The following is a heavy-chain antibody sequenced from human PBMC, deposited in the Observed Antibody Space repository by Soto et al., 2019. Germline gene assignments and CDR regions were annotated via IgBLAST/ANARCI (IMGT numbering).Heavy chain of an antibody. CDR3: ARDASGIAARPGYFDY. V-gene: IGHV1-69*01. Sequence: QVQLVQSGAEVKKPGSSVKVSCKASGGTFSSYAISWVRQAPGQGFEWMGGIIPIFGTANYAQKFQGRVTITADESTSTAYMELSSLRSEDTAVYYCARDASGIAARPGYFDYWGQGTLVTVSS. D-gene: IGHD6-6*01. CDR2: IIPIFGTA. CDR1: GGTFSSYA. J-gene: IGHJ4*02.